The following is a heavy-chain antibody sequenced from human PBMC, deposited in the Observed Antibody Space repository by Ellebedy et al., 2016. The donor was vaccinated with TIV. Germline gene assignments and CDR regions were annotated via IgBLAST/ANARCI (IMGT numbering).Heavy chain of an antibody. CDR2: ISGTGEYT. Sequence: GGSLRLXXVASGFTFSQLSMTWVRQAPGKGLEWVSTISGTGEYTYYAESVRGRFTISRDNSNNTLYLQATNLGVEDTAVYYCAKDPGVRRGEGYWGQGSLVTVSS. V-gene: IGHV3-23*01. D-gene: IGHD3-10*01. CDR3: AKDPGVRRGEGY. CDR1: GFTFSQLS. J-gene: IGHJ4*02.